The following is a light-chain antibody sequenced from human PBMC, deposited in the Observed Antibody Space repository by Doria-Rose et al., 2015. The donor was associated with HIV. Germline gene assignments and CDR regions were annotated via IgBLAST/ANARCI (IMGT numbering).Light chain of an antibody. CDR2: DGS. CDR1: QSFRSTY. J-gene: IGKJ1*01. CDR3: HQYGTSWT. V-gene: IGKV3-20*01. Sequence: TQSPGTLSLSPGERATLSCRASQSFRSTYLAWYQQKPGQAPSLLIYDGSTRATGIPDRFSASESGTDFTLTVNRLEPEDFALYYCHQYGTSWTFGQGTKVEI.